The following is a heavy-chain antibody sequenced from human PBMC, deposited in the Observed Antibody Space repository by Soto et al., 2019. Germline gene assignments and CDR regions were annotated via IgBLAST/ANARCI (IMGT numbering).Heavy chain of an antibody. J-gene: IGHJ6*02. CDR1: GFTFRTYT. D-gene: IGHD2-15*01. CDR2: IRGFSPYT. Sequence: LRLSCVASGFTFRTYTMNWVRQAPGKGLEWVSGIRGFSPYTFYAESVEGRFTISRDNAKNSLYLQMNSLGVEDTAVYYCARDRGYDAHDYYYNAMDVWGQGTTVTVSS. V-gene: IGHV3-21*01. CDR3: ARDRGYDAHDYYYNAMDV.